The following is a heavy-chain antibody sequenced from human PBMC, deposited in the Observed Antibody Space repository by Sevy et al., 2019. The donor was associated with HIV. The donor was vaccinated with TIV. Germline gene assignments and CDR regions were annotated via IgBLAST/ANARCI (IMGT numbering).Heavy chain of an antibody. J-gene: IGHJ4*02. V-gene: IGHV3-7*01. CDR2: INQNGSEK. CDR3: VIEIITGSKPVYFGC. Sequence: GGSLRLSCAASGFTFSNYRMSWVRQAPGKGLECVANINQNGSEKYYLDSVKGRFIVSRDNAKNSLYLQMNSLRAEDSAVYYCVIEIITGSKPVYFGCWGQGTLVNVSS. D-gene: IGHD1-7*01. CDR1: GFTFSNYR.